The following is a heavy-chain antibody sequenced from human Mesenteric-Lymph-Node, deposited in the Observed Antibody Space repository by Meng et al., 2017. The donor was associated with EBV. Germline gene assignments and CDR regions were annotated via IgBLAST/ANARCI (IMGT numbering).Heavy chain of an antibody. CDR1: RTTFTTYA. J-gene: IGHJ5*02. Sequence: GQLVQSGAEVNKPGASVKVSCKASRTTFTTYAIHWVRQAPGQRLEWMGWINAGNGNTEYSQNFQGRVTVTRDRSTSTAYMELNSLRYEDTAVYYCARGVAVPGTVWFDPWGQGTLVTVSS. CDR3: ARGVAVPGTVWFDP. D-gene: IGHD1-1*01. V-gene: IGHV1-3*01. CDR2: INAGNGNT.